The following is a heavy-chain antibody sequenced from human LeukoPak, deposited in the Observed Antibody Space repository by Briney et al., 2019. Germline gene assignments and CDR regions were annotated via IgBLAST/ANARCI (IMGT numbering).Heavy chain of an antibody. CDR2: ISGSGGST. V-gene: IGHV3-23*01. CDR1: GFTFSSYA. CDR3: AKYGSGSHLVDY. Sequence: PGGSLRLSCAASGFTFSSYAMSWVRQAPGKGLEWVSAISGSGGSTYYADSVKGRFTISRDNSKNTLYLQMNSLGAEDTAVYYCAKYGSGSHLVDYWGQGTLVTVSS. D-gene: IGHD3-10*01. J-gene: IGHJ4*02.